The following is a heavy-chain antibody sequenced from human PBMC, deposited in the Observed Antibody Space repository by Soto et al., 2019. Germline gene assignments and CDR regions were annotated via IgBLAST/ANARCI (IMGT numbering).Heavy chain of an antibody. CDR1: SGSISSRSW. Sequence: QVQLQESGPGLVKPSGTLSLTCAVSSGSISSRSWWTWVRQPPGKGLGLIVELFHSGGTNYNPSLKRRVTLSVDKSKHQSSLKLTSVAAADTAVYYGEKTGDGDPIECGGQGTLVTVSA. V-gene: IGHV4-4*02. CDR2: LFHSGGT. CDR3: EKTGDGDPIEC. D-gene: IGHD7-27*01. J-gene: IGHJ4*02.